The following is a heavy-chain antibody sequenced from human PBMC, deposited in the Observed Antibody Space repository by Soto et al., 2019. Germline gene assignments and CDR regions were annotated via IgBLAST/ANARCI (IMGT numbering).Heavy chain of an antibody. J-gene: IGHJ4*02. Sequence: SVKVSCKVSGSRFSNYVISWVRQAPGHGLEWLGRIIPIFNSTKYAQNFQGRVTITADKSTSTASLELSSLRSDDTAVYYCAREGRGKKAGYNGLVSLGYWGQGTLVTVSS. CDR3: AREGRGKKAGYNGLVSLGY. D-gene: IGHD2-2*02. CDR2: IIPIFNST. CDR1: GSRFSNYV. V-gene: IGHV1-69*06.